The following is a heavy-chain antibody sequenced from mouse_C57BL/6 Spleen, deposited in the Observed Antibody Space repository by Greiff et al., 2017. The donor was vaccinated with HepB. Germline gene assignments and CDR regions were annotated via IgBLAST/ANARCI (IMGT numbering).Heavy chain of an antibody. D-gene: IGHD2-4*01. V-gene: IGHV1-22*01. CDR1: GYTFTDYN. J-gene: IGHJ2*01. CDR3: ASRWDYDGYFDY. CDR2: INPNNGGT. Sequence: EVQLQQSGPELVKPGASVKMSCKASGYTFTDYNMHWVKQSHGKSLEWIGYINPNNGGTSYNQKFKGKATLTVNKSSSTAYMELRSLTSEDSAVYYCASRWDYDGYFDYWGQGTTLTVSS.